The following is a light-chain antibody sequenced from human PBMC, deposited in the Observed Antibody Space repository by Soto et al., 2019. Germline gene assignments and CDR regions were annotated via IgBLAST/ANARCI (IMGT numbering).Light chain of an antibody. Sequence: EIVLTQSPGTLSLSPGERATLSCRASQSVSSSYLAWYQQRPGQAPRLLIYGASSRATGIPDRFIGSGSGTDFTLTINRLEPEDFAVYYCQQYGSSLYTFGQGTKVDIK. J-gene: IGKJ2*01. CDR3: QQYGSSLYT. CDR2: GAS. V-gene: IGKV3-20*01. CDR1: QSVSSSY.